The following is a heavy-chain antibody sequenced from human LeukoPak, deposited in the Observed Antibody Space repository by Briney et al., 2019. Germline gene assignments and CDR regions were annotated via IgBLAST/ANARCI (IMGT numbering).Heavy chain of an antibody. CDR2: VSHTGST. D-gene: IGHD1-26*01. Sequence: SETLSLTCAVYGGSFSGYYWSWIRKPPGKGLEWIGRVSHTGSTDYNPSLRSRVIVSVDTSKDQFSLKLSSVTAADTALYHCARGMGATDLTLYFDYWGQGTLVTVSS. CDR1: GGSFSGYY. J-gene: IGHJ4*02. CDR3: ARGMGATDLTLYFDY. V-gene: IGHV4-34*01.